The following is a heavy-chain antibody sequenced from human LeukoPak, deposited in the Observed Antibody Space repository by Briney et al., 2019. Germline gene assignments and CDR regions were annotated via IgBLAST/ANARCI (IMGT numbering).Heavy chain of an antibody. Sequence: PGGSLRLSCAASGFTFSSYSMNWVRQAPGKGLEWVSYISSSSSTIYYADSVKGRFTISRDNAKNTLYLQTNSLRAEDTAVYYCARDNNWGSTHYWGQGTLVTVSS. CDR3: ARDNNWGSTHY. CDR1: GFTFSSYS. V-gene: IGHV3-48*01. CDR2: ISSSSSTI. D-gene: IGHD7-27*01. J-gene: IGHJ4*02.